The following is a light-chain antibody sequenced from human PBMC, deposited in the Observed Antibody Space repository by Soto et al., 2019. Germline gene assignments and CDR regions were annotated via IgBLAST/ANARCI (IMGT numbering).Light chain of an antibody. CDR1: SSNIGNND. V-gene: IGLV1-47*01. J-gene: IGLJ1*01. Sequence: HSELTQAPSASGIPGQRVTISCSGSSSNIGNNDVYWYQQFPGTAPKLVVYKNNQRPSGVPDRFSGSKSGTSASLAISGLRSEDEADYYCAAWDDSLGEVFGTGTKVTVL. CDR3: AAWDDSLGEV. CDR2: KNN.